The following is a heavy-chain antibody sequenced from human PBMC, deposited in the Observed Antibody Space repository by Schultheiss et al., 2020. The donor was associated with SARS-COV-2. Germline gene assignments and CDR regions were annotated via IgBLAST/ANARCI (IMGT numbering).Heavy chain of an antibody. CDR1: GGSFSGYY. V-gene: IGHV4-34*01. D-gene: IGHD2-2*01. Sequence: SETLSLTCAVYGGSFSGYYWSWIRQPPGKGLEWIGEINHSGSTNYNPSLKSRVTMSVDTSKNQFSLKLSSVTAADTAVYYCARIIRDCSSTSCPDYYYYYMDVWGKGTTVTVSS. J-gene: IGHJ6*03. CDR2: INHSGST. CDR3: ARIIRDCSSTSCPDYYYYYMDV.